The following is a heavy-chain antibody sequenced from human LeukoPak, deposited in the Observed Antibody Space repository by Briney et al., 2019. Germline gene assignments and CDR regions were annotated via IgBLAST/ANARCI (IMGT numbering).Heavy chain of an antibody. CDR1: GFSFSDFC. CDR2: INHPGAEK. CDR3: TRDWLDASLDY. V-gene: IGHV3-7*01. Sequence: PGGSLRLSCAASGFSFSDFCMSWVRQAPGKGLEWVAFINHPGAEKYYVDSVEGRFTISRDNAKNSLYLQMNSLRAEDTAIYYCTRDWLDASLDYWGQGVLVTVSS. J-gene: IGHJ4*02. D-gene: IGHD6-19*01.